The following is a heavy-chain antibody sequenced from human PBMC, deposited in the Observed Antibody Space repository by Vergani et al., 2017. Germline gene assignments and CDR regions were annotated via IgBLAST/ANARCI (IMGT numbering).Heavy chain of an antibody. Sequence: EVQLVESGGGLVQPGGSLRLSCAASGFTFSSYWMHWVRQVPGKGLMWVSRINSDGSSTNYADSAKGRFTISRDNAKNTLYLQMNSLRAENTAVYYCARPRVYGSGDSCYQDAFEIWGQGTMVTVS. D-gene: IGHD2-15*01. J-gene: IGHJ3*02. CDR1: GFTFSSYW. V-gene: IGHV3-74*01. CDR3: ARPRVYGSGDSCYQDAFEI. CDR2: INSDGSST.